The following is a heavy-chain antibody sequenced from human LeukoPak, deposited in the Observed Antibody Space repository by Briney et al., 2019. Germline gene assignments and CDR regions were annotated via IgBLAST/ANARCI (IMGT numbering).Heavy chain of an antibody. D-gene: IGHD6-19*01. Sequence: ASVKVSCKASGYTFTSYGISWVRQAPGQGLEWMGWISAYNGNTSYAQKLQGRVTMTTDTSTSTAYMELRSLRSDDTAVYYCAREDAAVAGTPFDCWGQSILVTVSS. CDR1: GYTFTSYG. CDR3: AREDAAVAGTPFDC. V-gene: IGHV1-18*01. J-gene: IGHJ4*02. CDR2: ISAYNGNT.